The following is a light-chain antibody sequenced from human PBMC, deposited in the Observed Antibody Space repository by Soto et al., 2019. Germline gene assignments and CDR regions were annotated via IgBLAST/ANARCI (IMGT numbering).Light chain of an antibody. J-gene: IGKJ4*01. CDR2: AAS. CDR3: QQYNQWPPLT. V-gene: IGKV3D-15*01. Sequence: ETVMTQSPATLSVSPGERATLSCRASQSVSYNLAWYQQKPGQAPRLLIYAASSRATDVPARFSGSAPGTRFTLTISSLQSEDFAVYYCQQYNQWPPLTVAGVTKVDIK. CDR1: QSVSYN.